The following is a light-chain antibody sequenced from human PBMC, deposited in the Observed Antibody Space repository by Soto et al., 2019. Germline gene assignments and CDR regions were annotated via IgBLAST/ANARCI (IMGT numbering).Light chain of an antibody. Sequence: EIVMTQSPATLSVSPGERATLSCRASQSITNNLVWYQQKPGQAPRLLINGASTRATGVPARFSGSGSGTEFTLTIGSLQSEDFALYYCQQYNHWPPTFGGGTKVEIK. J-gene: IGKJ4*01. V-gene: IGKV3-15*01. CDR3: QQYNHWPPT. CDR2: GAS. CDR1: QSITNN.